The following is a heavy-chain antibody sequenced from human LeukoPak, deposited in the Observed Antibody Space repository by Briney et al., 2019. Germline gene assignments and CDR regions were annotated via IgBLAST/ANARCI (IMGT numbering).Heavy chain of an antibody. V-gene: IGHV3-7*03. J-gene: IGHJ4*02. CDR2: IKADGSEK. CDR3: ANWPRNDYAY. CDR1: GFTFSIHW. D-gene: IGHD3-16*01. Sequence: PGGSLRLSCAASGFTFSIHWMTWVRQAPGKGLEWVANIKADGSEKSYVDSVKGRFTISRDNAENSLYLHMNNLRAEDTAVYYCANWPRNDYAYWGQGTLVTVSS.